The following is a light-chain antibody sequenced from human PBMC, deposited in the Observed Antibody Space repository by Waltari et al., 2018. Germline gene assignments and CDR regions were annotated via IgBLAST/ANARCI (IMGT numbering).Light chain of an antibody. Sequence: ENVLTQSPGALSLSPGERATRSCRASQTVGRRYLAWFQQKPGQAPRLLIYDASNRATGIPDRFSGSGSGTDFTLTINRLEPEDFAVYYCHQSASSPLTFGGGTKVEIK. CDR3: HQSASSPLT. CDR2: DAS. CDR1: QTVGRRY. J-gene: IGKJ4*01. V-gene: IGKV3-20*01.